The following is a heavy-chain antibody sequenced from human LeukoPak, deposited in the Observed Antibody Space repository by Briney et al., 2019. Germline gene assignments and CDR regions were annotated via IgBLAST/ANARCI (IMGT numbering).Heavy chain of an antibody. CDR2: INPSGGSP. CDR1: GYTFTSYY. Sequence: ASVKVSCKASGYTFTSYYMHWVRQAPGQGLEWMGIINPSGGSPSYAQKFQGRVTMTRDTSTGTVYMELSSLRSEDTAVYYCARIGRRPYDAFDIWGQGTMVTVSS. V-gene: IGHV1-46*01. CDR3: ARIGRRPYDAFDI. J-gene: IGHJ3*02. D-gene: IGHD1-1*01.